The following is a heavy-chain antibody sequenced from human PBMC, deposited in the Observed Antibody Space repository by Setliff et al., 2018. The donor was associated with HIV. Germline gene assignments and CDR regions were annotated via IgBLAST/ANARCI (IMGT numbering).Heavy chain of an antibody. Sequence: GGSLRLSCVASGFTVISKSMSWVRQAPGKGLEWVSVIYSGGSTYYADSVKGRFTISRDNSKNALDLQMNSLRPEDTAVFYCARLRLFSSALDYWGQGTLVTVPQ. D-gene: IGHD2-2*01. CDR1: GFTVISKS. V-gene: IGHV3-66*02. CDR2: IYSGGST. CDR3: ARLRLFSSALDY. J-gene: IGHJ4*02.